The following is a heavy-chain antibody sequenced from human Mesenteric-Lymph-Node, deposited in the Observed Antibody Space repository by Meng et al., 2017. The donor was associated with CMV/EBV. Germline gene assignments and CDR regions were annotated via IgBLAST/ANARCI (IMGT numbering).Heavy chain of an antibody. D-gene: IGHD3-22*01. CDR3: ARGRYYDSGGEGAFEI. CDR2: VIPVLSIT. J-gene: IGHJ3*02. V-gene: IGHV1-69*04. Sequence: GAFNSYAVSWVRQAPGQGLEWVGRVIPVLSITHYAQKFQVRVSMTADISTNTAYMELSGLTSEDTAVYFCARGRYYDSGGEGAFEIWGQGTLVTVSS. CDR1: GAFNSYA.